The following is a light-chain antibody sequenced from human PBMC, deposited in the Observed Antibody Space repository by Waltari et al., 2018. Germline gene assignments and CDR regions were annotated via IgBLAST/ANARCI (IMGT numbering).Light chain of an antibody. CDR2: SNN. J-gene: IGLJ1*01. Sequence: QSVLTQPPSASGTPGQRVTISCSGSSSNIGSNTVNWYQQLPGTAPKLLISSNNQRPSGVPARFSGSKSGTSASLAISGLQSEDEADYYCAAWDDSLNGHYVFGTGTKVTVL. V-gene: IGLV1-44*01. CDR1: SSNIGSNT. CDR3: AAWDDSLNGHYV.